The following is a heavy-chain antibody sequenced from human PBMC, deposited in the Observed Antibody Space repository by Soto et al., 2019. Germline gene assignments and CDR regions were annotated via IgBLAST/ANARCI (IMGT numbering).Heavy chain of an antibody. CDR2: TRGSGSLI. CDR3: ARDLNEMVSTSAAFDI. V-gene: IGHV3-11*01. CDR1: GFTFSDYY. D-gene: IGHD3-10*01. Sequence: QVQLVESGGGLVKPGGSLRLSCVASGFTFSDYYMGWIRQAPGKGLEWVSHTRGSGSLIFYGDSVKGRFTISRDNAKKSLYLQMNSLRAEDTAVYYCARDLNEMVSTSAAFDIWGHGTLVIVSS. J-gene: IGHJ3*02.